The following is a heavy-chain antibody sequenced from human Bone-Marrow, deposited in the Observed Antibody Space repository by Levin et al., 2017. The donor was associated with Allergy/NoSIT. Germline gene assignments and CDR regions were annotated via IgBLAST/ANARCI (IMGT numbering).Heavy chain of an antibody. CDR1: GILFSSYD. Sequence: LSLTCAASGILFSSYDMNWVRQAPGKGLEWVSSISAGGNYIYYADSVKGRFTISRDNAKNSLFLQMISLRAEDTAVYYCASWAMYHYDRSAFDYFYYGMDVWGQGTTVTVSS. CDR3: ASWAMYHYDRSAFDYFYYGMDV. V-gene: IGHV3-21*01. J-gene: IGHJ6*02. CDR2: ISAGGNYI. D-gene: IGHD3-22*01.